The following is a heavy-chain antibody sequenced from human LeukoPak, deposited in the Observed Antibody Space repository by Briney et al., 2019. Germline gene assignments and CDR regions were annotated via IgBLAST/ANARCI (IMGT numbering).Heavy chain of an antibody. J-gene: IGHJ4*02. CDR1: GFPFSSSG. D-gene: IGHD3-22*01. CDR3: TKDRIYYYDISGPEY. CDR2: IRYDGSNK. Sequence: GGSLRLSCAASGFPFSSSGMHWVRQAPGKGLEWVAFIRYDGSNKYYADSVKGRFTISRDNSKNTLYLQMNSLRAEDTAVYYCTKDRIYYYDISGPEYWGQGTLVTVSS. V-gene: IGHV3-30*02.